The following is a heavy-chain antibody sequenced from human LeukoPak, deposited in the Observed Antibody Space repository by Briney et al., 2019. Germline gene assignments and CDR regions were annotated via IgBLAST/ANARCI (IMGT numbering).Heavy chain of an antibody. CDR2: ISYDGSNK. V-gene: IGHV3-30*01. CDR3: ARYTMVRGGRLFGYYMDV. Sequence: PGGSLRLSCAASGFTFSSYAMHWVRQAPGKGLEWVAVISYDGSNKYYADSVKGRFTISRDNSKNTLYLQMNSLRAEDTAVYYCARYTMVRGGRLFGYYMDVWGKGTTVTVSS. J-gene: IGHJ6*03. CDR1: GFTFSSYA. D-gene: IGHD3-10*01.